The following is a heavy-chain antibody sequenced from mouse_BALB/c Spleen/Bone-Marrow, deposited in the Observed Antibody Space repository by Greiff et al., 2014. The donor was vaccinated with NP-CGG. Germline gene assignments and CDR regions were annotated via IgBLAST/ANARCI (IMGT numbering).Heavy chain of an antibody. CDR3: ARYATATYWFAY. Sequence: QLKESGAELVKPGASVKLSCKASGYTFTSYWMHWVRQRPGQGLEWIGEINPSNGRTNYNEKFKSKATLTVDKSSSTAYMQLSSLTSEDSAVYYCARYATATYWFAYWGQGTLVTVSA. CDR2: INPSNGRT. V-gene: IGHV1S81*02. CDR1: GYTFTSYW. J-gene: IGHJ3*01. D-gene: IGHD1-2*01.